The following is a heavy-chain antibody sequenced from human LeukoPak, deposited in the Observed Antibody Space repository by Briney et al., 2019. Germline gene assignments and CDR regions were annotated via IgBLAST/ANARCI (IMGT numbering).Heavy chain of an antibody. J-gene: IGHJ4*02. Sequence: GGSLRLSCVASGFTFSSYAMSWVRQAPGKGPEWVSYIIGSGSSTYYADSVKGRFTISRDNSKNSLYLQMNSLRDEDTAVYYCARDRDWSFDYWGQGTLVTVSS. CDR2: IIGSGSST. V-gene: IGHV3-48*02. D-gene: IGHD3/OR15-3a*01. CDR3: ARDRDWSFDY. CDR1: GFTFSSYA.